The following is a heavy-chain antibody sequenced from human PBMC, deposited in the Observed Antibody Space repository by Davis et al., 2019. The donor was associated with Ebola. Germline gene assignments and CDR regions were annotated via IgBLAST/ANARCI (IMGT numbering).Heavy chain of an antibody. J-gene: IGHJ6*04. D-gene: IGHD3-9*01. V-gene: IGHV3-11*01. CDR2: ISSSGSTI. CDR3: ARVGRYFDWFSSYGMDV. CDR1: GFIFSDYY. Sequence: PGGSLRLSCAASGFIFSDYYMSWIRQAPGKGLEWVSHISSSGSTIYYGDPVKGRFTISRDNAKKSLYLQMNSLRAEDTAVYYCARVGRYFDWFSSYGMDVWGKGTTVTVSS.